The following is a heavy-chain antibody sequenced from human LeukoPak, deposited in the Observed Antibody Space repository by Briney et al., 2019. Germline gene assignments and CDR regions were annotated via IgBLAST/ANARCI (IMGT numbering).Heavy chain of an antibody. CDR1: GGSISSGGYY. CDR2: IYYSGST. V-gene: IGHV4-31*03. J-gene: IGHJ4*02. Sequence: SETLSLTCTVSGGSISSGGYYWSWIRQHPGKGLEWIGYIYYSGSTYYNPSLKSRVTISVDTSKNQFSLKLSSVTAADTAMYYCASGMTPGYFDYWGQGTLVTVSS. D-gene: IGHD1-14*01. CDR3: ASGMTPGYFDY.